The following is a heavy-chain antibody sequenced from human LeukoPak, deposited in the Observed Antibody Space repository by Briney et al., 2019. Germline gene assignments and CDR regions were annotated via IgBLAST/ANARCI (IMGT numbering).Heavy chain of an antibody. CDR1: GGSISSYY. CDR3: ARGAKYYDFWSGYLGGGAFDI. J-gene: IGHJ3*02. CDR2: IYYSGGT. D-gene: IGHD3-3*01. Sequence: SETLSLTCTVSGGSISSYYWSWIRQPPGKGLEWIGYIYYSGGTNYNPSLKSRVTISVDTSKNQFSLKLSSVTAADTAVYYCARGAKYYDFWSGYLGGGAFDIWGQGTMVTVSS. V-gene: IGHV4-59*01.